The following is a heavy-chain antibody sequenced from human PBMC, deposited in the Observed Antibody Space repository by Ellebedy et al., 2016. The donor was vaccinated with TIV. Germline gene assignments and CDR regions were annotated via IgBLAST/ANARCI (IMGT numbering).Heavy chain of an antibody. CDR1: GFSLSTSGMC. V-gene: IGHV2-70*01. Sequence: SGPTLVXPTQTLTLTCTFSGFSLSTSGMCVSWIRQPPGKALEWLALIDWDDDKYYSTSLKTRLTISKDTSKNQVVLTMTNMDPVDTATYYCARHVKGYSYGLYFDYWGQGTLVTVSS. CDR3: ARHVKGYSYGLYFDY. CDR2: IDWDDDK. D-gene: IGHD5-18*01. J-gene: IGHJ4*02.